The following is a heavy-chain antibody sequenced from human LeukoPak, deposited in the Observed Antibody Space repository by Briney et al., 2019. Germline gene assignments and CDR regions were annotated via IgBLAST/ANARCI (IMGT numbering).Heavy chain of an antibody. Sequence: GGSLRLSCAASGFTFSSYWMHWVRQAPGKGLVWVSRINSDGSSTSYADSVKGRFTISRDNSEKTVFLQMNSLRPEDTAVYYCARDAAMTYRGYFDIWGRGTPVTVSS. CDR3: ARDAAMTYRGYFDI. CDR2: INSDGSST. J-gene: IGHJ2*01. D-gene: IGHD6-25*01. CDR1: GFTFSSYW. V-gene: IGHV3-74*01.